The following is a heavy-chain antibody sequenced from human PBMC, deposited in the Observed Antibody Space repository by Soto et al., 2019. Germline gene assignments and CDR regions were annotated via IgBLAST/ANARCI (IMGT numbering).Heavy chain of an antibody. Sequence: GESLKISCKASGYSFTSYWIAWVRQTPGKGLEWMGIINPGNSDTRYSPSFQGHVTISVDKSISTAYVQWSSLKASDSAIYYCFRGGVTSRTFDYWGQGTLVTSPQ. J-gene: IGHJ4*02. CDR3: FRGGVTSRTFDY. CDR2: INPGNSDT. D-gene: IGHD3-16*01. V-gene: IGHV5-51*01. CDR1: GYSFTSYW.